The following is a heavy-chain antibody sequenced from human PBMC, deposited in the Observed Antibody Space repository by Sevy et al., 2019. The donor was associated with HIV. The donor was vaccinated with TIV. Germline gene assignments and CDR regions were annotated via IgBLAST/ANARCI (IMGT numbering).Heavy chain of an antibody. CDR2: IWNDRSNE. D-gene: IGHD3-22*01. J-gene: IGHJ3*02. CDR1: GFTFSNYG. Sequence: GESLKISCAASGFTFSNYGMHWVRQAPGKGLEWVAVIWNDRSNEHYADSVKGRFTISRDNSKNTLYLQMNGLRAEDTAVYYCASLPNNYYDISGYSGDDAFDMWGQGTMVTVSS. V-gene: IGHV3-33*03. CDR3: ASLPNNYYDISGYSGDDAFDM.